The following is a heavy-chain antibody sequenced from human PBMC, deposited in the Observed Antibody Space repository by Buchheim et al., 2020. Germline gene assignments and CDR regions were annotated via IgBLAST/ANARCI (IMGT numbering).Heavy chain of an antibody. CDR2: TNEDGTTT. V-gene: IGHV3-74*01. Sequence: EVQLVESGGGLVQPGGSLRLYCAASGFTFSTFWMHWVRQVPGKGLVWVARTNEDGTTTNYADSVKGRFTISRDNAGNTLYLQMNSLRAEDTAIYSCAMDLSGYADYWGQGTL. CDR3: AMDLSGYADY. D-gene: IGHD5-12*01. CDR1: GFTFSTFW. J-gene: IGHJ4*02.